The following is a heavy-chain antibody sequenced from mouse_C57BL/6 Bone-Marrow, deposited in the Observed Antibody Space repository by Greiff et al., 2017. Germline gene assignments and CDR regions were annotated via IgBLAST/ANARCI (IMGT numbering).Heavy chain of an antibody. Sequence: EVKLVESGGGLVKPGGSLKLSCAASGFTFSSYAMSWVRQTPEKRLEWVATISDGGSYTYYPDNVKGRFTISRDNAKNNLNLQMSHLKSEDTAMYYFARVLYGYGGMDYWGQGTSVTVTA. CDR2: ISDGGSYT. CDR3: ARVLYGYGGMDY. V-gene: IGHV5-4*03. D-gene: IGHD2-2*01. CDR1: GFTFSSYA. J-gene: IGHJ4*01.